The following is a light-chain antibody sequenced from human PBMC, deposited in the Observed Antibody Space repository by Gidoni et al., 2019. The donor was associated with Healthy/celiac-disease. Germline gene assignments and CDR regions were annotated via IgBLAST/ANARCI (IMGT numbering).Light chain of an antibody. CDR2: DDS. CDR1: NIGSNS. CDR3: QVWDSSSDHWV. J-gene: IGLJ3*02. Sequence: SYVLTQPPSVSVAPGKTARITCGGNNIGSNSVHWYQQKTGQAPVLGVYDDSDRPSGIPAPFSGSNSGNTATLTISRVESGDVADYYCQVWDSSSDHWVFGGGTKLTVL. V-gene: IGLV3-21*03.